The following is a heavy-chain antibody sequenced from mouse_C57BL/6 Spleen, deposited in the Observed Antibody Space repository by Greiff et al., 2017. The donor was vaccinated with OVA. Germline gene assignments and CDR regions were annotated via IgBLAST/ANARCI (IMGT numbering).Heavy chain of an antibody. CDR3: ARGDEGYYYAMDY. CDR2: IWSDGST. D-gene: IGHD3-3*01. CDR1: GFSLTSYG. V-gene: IGHV2-6*03. Sequence: VQLQQSGPGLVAPSQSLSITCTVSGFSLTSYGVHWVRQPPGKGLEWLVVIWSDGSTTYNSALKSRLSISKDNSKSQVFLKMNSLQTDDTAMYYGARGDEGYYYAMDYWGQGTSVTVSS. J-gene: IGHJ4*01.